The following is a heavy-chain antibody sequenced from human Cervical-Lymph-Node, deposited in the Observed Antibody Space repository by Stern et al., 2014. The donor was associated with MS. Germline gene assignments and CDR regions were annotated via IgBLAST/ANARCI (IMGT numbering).Heavy chain of an antibody. V-gene: IGHV4-59*01. CDR1: GDSITSDY. CDR3: ARQMDDYGESDWDFFDP. D-gene: IGHD4-17*01. J-gene: IGHJ5*02. Sequence: QVQLVESGPGLAKPSETLPLTCTVSGDSITSDYWSWIRQPPGKGLEWIGYIFHNGNTNYNPSLKSRVTISVDTSKSHFSLKLTSVTAADTAIYYCARQMDDYGESDWDFFDPWGQGILVSVSS. CDR2: IFHNGNT.